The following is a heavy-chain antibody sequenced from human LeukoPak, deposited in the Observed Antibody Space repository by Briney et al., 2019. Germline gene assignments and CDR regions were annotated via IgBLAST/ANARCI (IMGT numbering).Heavy chain of an antibody. V-gene: IGHV1-46*01. D-gene: IGHD6-6*01. Sequence: ASVKVSCKASGYTFTSFHIHWVRQAPGQGLEWMGIIHPSSGGATSAQKFQGRLTMTRDTSTSTVYMELSSLRSEDTAVYYCARDSDASSLADPWGQGTLVTVSS. CDR2: IHPSSGGA. CDR3: ARDSDASSLADP. J-gene: IGHJ5*02. CDR1: GYTFTSFH.